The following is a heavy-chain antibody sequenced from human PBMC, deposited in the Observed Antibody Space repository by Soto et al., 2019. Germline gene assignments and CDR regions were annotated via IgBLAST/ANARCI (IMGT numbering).Heavy chain of an antibody. D-gene: IGHD3-3*01. CDR2: ISYDGSNK. Sequence: GGSLRLSCAASGFTFSSYAMHWVRQAPGKGLEWVAVISYDGSNKYYADSVKGRFTISRDNSKNTLYLQMNSLRAEDTAVYYCARDSDFWSGYFPNDYWGQGTLVTVSS. V-gene: IGHV3-30-3*01. CDR3: ARDSDFWSGYFPNDY. J-gene: IGHJ4*02. CDR1: GFTFSSYA.